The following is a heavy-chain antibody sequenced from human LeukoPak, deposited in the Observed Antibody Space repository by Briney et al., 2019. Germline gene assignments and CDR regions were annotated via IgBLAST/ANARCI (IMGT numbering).Heavy chain of an antibody. CDR2: IYHSGST. Sequence: PSETLSLTCAVSGYSITSGYYWGWIRQPPGKGLEWIGSIYHSGSTYYNPSLKSRVTISVDTSKNQFSLKLSSVTAADTVVYYCAREIRMDVWGKGTTVTVSS. J-gene: IGHJ6*04. CDR1: GYSITSGYY. V-gene: IGHV4-38-2*02. CDR3: AREIRMDV.